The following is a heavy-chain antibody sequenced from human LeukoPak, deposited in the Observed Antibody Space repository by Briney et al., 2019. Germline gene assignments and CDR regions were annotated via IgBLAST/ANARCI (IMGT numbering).Heavy chain of an antibody. J-gene: IGHJ4*02. Sequence: PGVSLRLSCAASGFTIITNDMTWVPQAPGKGREWGSVLYSDGNTKYSDSVQGRFTISRDDSKNTLYLEMNSLRPDDTAVYYCARGVEPLAANTLAYWGQGNLVTVSS. V-gene: IGHV3-53*01. CDR1: GFTIITND. D-gene: IGHD1-14*01. CDR2: LYSDGNT. CDR3: ARGVEPLAANTLAY.